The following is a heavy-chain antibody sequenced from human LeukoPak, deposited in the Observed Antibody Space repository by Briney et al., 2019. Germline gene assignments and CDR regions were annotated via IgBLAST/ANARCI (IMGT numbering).Heavy chain of an antibody. Sequence: SVKVSCKASGGTFSSYATSWVRQAPGQGLEWMGRIIPIFGTANYAQKFQGRVTITADKSTSTAYMELSSLRSEDTAVYYCARDWGFGSGSYNAFDIWGQGTMVTVSS. V-gene: IGHV1-69*06. J-gene: IGHJ3*02. CDR3: ARDWGFGSGSYNAFDI. CDR2: IIPIFGTA. CDR1: GGTFSSYA. D-gene: IGHD1-26*01.